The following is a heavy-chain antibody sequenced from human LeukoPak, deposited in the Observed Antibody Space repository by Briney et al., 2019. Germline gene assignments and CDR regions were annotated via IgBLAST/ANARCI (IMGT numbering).Heavy chain of an antibody. CDR1: GGSISSSSYY. D-gene: IGHD3-3*01. V-gene: IGHV4-39*01. Sequence: SETLSLTCTVSGGSISSSSYYWGWIRQPPGEGLEWIGSIYYSGSTYYNPSLKSRVTISVDTSKNQFSLKLSSVTAADTAVYYCASIRYYDFWSGYYTGDYYGMDVWGQGTTVTVSS. J-gene: IGHJ6*02. CDR3: ASIRYYDFWSGYYTGDYYGMDV. CDR2: IYYSGST.